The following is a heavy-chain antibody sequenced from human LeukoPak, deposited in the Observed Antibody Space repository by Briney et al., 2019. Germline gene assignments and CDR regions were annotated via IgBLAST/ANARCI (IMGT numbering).Heavy chain of an antibody. D-gene: IGHD6-13*01. V-gene: IGHV4-30-4*08. CDR2: IYYSGST. CDR1: GGSISSGDNY. Sequence: PSETLSLTCTVSGGSISSGDNYWGWIRQPPGKGLEWIGYIYYSGSTYYNPSLKSRVTISVDTSKNQFSLKLSSMSAADTAVYYCARGDLYSSSWYNWGQGTLVTVSS. CDR3: ARGDLYSSSWYN. J-gene: IGHJ4*02.